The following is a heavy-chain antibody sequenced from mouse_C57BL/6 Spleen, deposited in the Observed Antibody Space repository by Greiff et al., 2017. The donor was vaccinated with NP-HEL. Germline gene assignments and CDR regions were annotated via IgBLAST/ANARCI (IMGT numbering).Heavy chain of an antibody. CDR1: GYTFTDYY. Sequence: VQLQQSGAELVRPGASVKLSCKASGYTFTDYYINWVKQRPGQGLEWIARIYPGSGNTYYNEKFKGKATLTAEKSSSTAYMQLSSLTSEDSAVYFCARRPRNYSNYGSYLDYWGQGTSVTVSS. J-gene: IGHJ4*01. D-gene: IGHD2-5*01. CDR3: ARRPRNYSNYGSYLDY. CDR2: IYPGSGNT. V-gene: IGHV1-76*01.